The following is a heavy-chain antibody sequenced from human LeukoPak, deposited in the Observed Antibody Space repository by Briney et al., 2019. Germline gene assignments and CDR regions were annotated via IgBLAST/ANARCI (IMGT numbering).Heavy chain of an antibody. CDR1: GYTFTGYY. J-gene: IGHJ5*02. D-gene: IGHD7-27*01. CDR2: INPNSGGT. CDR3: APGPGWFDP. Sequence: ASVKVSCKASGYTFTGYYMQWMRQAPGQGLEWMGRINPNSGGTNYAQKFQGRVTMTRDTSISTAYMELSRLTSDDTAVYYCAPGPGWFDPWGQGTLVTVSS. V-gene: IGHV1-2*06.